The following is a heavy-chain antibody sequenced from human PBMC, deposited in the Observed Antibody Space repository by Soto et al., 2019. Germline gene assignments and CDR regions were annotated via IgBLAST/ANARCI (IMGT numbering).Heavy chain of an antibody. D-gene: IGHD4-17*01. CDR3: ASTTTVTPYYFEY. V-gene: IGHV3-48*03. Sequence: EVQLVESGGGLVQPGGSLRLSCAASGFTFSSYEMNWVRQAPGKGLEWVSYISSSGITIHYADSVKGRFTISRDNAKNSLYLQMNSLRAEDTAVYYCASTTTVTPYYFEYWGQGTLFTVSS. CDR2: ISSSGITI. J-gene: IGHJ4*02. CDR1: GFTFSSYE.